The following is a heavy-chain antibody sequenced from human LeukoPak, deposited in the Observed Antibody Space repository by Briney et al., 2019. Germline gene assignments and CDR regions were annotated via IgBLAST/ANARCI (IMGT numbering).Heavy chain of an antibody. Sequence: SGGSLRLSCPASGFTFTNFAMSWVRQAPGKGLEWVSGILASGGTTYYADSVKGRFTSSRDNSKNTLYLQTSSLRAEDTAIYYCAKNYYDYTGPYSWVFDYWGQGTLVTVSS. V-gene: IGHV3-23*01. CDR1: GFTFTNFA. D-gene: IGHD3-22*01. CDR2: ILASGGTT. CDR3: AKNYYDYTGPYSWVFDY. J-gene: IGHJ4*02.